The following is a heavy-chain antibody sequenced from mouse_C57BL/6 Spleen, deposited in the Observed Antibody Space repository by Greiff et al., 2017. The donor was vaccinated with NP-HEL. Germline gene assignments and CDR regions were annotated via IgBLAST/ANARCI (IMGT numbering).Heavy chain of an antibody. J-gene: IGHJ2*01. V-gene: IGHV1-26*01. CDR3: ARSPDYYFDY. CDR1: GSTFTDYY. CDR2: INPNNGGT. Sequence: VQLQQSGPELVKPGASVKISCKASGSTFTDYYMNWVKQSHGKSLEWIGDINPNNGGTSYNQKFKGKATLTVDKSSSTAYMELRSLTSEDSAVYYCARSPDYYFDYWGQGTTLTVSS.